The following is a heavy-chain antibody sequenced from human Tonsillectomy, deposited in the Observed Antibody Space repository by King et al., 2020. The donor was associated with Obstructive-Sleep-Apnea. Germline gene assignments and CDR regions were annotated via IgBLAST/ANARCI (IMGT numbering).Heavy chain of an antibody. CDR1: GGSFSGYY. J-gene: IGHJ4*02. CDR3: ATLDSYDS. D-gene: IGHD3-9*01. CDR2: VHHGGST. Sequence: VQLQQWGAGLLKPSETLSLTCAVYGGSFSGYYWSWIRQPPGKGLEWIGEVHHGGSTNYNPSLKSRVTISVDTSKNQFSLKLSSVTAADSAVYYCATLDSYDSWGQGTLVTVSS. V-gene: IGHV4-34*01.